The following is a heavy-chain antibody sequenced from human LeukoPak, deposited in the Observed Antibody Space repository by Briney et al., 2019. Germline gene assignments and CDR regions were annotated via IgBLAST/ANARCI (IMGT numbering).Heavy chain of an antibody. D-gene: IGHD1-1*01. CDR1: GFTFSAYW. CDR3: AKSTNRLYDY. CDR2: IKHDGSEK. Sequence: GRSLSLSCAASGFTFSAYWMTWVRPATGKGLEWVANIKHDGSEKYYVDSVKGRFTISRDNAKNSLYLQMNSLRAEDTAVYYWAKSTNRLYDYWGQGTLVTVSS. V-gene: IGHV3-7*01. J-gene: IGHJ4*02.